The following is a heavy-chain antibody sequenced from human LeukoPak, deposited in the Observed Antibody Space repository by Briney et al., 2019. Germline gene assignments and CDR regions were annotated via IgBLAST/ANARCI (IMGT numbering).Heavy chain of an antibody. CDR3: ARGPFGGSSLGAFDI. Sequence: PGGSLRLSCAASGFTFSNYNINWVRQAPGKGLEWVSSISGSSSYIYYADSMKGRFTISRDNAKNSLYLQMNSLRAEDTAIYYCARGPFGGSSLGAFDIWGQGTLVTVSS. D-gene: IGHD1-26*01. J-gene: IGHJ4*02. CDR1: GFTFSNYN. V-gene: IGHV3-21*01. CDR2: ISGSSSYI.